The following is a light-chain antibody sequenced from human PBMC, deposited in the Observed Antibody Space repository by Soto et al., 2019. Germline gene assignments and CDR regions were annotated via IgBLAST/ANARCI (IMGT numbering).Light chain of an antibody. V-gene: IGKV3-15*01. J-gene: IGKJ1*01. CDR1: QSVSSN. CDR3: QQYNNWPPAT. CDR2: GAS. Sequence: EIELTQSPGTLSFSPGERTTLPCKASQSVSSNLAWYQQKPGQAPRLLIYGASTRATGIPARFSGSGSGTEFTLTISSLQSEDFAVYYCQQYNNWPPATFGQGTKVDIK.